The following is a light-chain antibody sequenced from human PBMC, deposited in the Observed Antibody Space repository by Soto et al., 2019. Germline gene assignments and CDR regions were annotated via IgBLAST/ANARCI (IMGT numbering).Light chain of an antibody. CDR2: DVT. Sequence: QSALTQPASVSGSPGQSITISCTGTSSDVGGDYNYVSWYQQHPGKAPKLMIYDVTKRPSGVSNRFSGSKSGNTASLTISGLQAEDEADYFCSSYTSSSIFVVFGGGTQLTGL. J-gene: IGLJ2*01. CDR3: SSYTSSSIFVV. CDR1: SSDVGGDYNY. V-gene: IGLV2-14*01.